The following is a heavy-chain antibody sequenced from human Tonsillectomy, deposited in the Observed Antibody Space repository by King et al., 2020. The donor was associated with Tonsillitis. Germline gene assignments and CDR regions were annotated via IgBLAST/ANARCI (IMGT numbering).Heavy chain of an antibody. Sequence: VQLVESGGGLIQPGVSLRVSCSASGFTMSWVRPAPGKGLEWVSGISGRGGSTYYADSVKGRLTISRDNSKNTLYLQMNSLRAEDTAVYYCAKDRTGTTWNYYGMDVWGQGTTVTVSS. CDR3: AKDRTGTTWNYYGMDV. V-gene: IGHV3-23*04. CDR1: GFT. J-gene: IGHJ6*02. CDR2: ISGRGGST. D-gene: IGHD1-7*01.